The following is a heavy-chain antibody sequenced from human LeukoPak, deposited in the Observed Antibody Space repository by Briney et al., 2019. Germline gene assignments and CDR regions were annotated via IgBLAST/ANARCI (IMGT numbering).Heavy chain of an antibody. Sequence: PSETLSLTCTVSGGSISSSSYYWGWIRQPPGKGLEWIGSIYYSGSTYYNPSLKSRVTISVDTSKNQFSLKLSSVTAADTALYYCARHVRDNTGYYPNHYFDYWGQGILVTVSS. CDR1: GGSISSSSYY. CDR3: ARHVRDNTGYYPNHYFDY. D-gene: IGHD3-22*01. J-gene: IGHJ4*02. CDR2: IYYSGST. V-gene: IGHV4-39*01.